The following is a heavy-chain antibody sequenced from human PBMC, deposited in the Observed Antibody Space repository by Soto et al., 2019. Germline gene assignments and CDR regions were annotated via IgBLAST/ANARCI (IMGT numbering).Heavy chain of an antibody. Sequence: SSETLSLTCTVSSGSIINYYWSWIRQPPGKGLEWIGFIYYSGSTNYNSFLKSRVTMSVDMSRQQLSLKLNSVTATDTAVYYCACRLTLATTTGDAFDWWGQGTRVSVSS. CDR3: ACRLTLATTTGDAFDW. D-gene: IGHD4-17*01. J-gene: IGHJ3*01. V-gene: IGHV4-59*01. CDR2: IYYSGST. CDR1: SGSIINYY.